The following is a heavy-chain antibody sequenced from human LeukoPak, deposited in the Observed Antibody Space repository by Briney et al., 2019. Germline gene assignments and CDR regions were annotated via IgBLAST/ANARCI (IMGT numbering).Heavy chain of an antibody. Sequence: GGSLRLSCAASGFTVSSNYMSWVRQAPGKGLEWVSVIYSGGSTYYADSVKGRSTISRDNSKNTLYPQMNSLRAEDTAVYYCARDYYDSSGYYGYFDYWGQGTLVTVSS. CDR2: IYSGGST. CDR1: GFTVSSNY. CDR3: ARDYYDSSGYYGYFDY. J-gene: IGHJ4*02. V-gene: IGHV3-66*01. D-gene: IGHD3-22*01.